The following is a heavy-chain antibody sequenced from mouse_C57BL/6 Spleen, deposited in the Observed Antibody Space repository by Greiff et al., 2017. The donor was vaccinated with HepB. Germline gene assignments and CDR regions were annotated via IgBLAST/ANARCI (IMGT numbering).Heavy chain of an antibody. CDR3: ARSGVYGSSLYWYFDV. CDR2: INPDNGGS. Sequence: VQLQQPGPELVKPGASVKLSCKASGYTFTSYWMHWVKQRPGQGLEWIGNINPDNGGSNYNEKFKNKATLTVDKSSSTTYMQLSSLTSEDSAVYFCARSGVYGSSLYWYFDVWGTGTTVTVSS. J-gene: IGHJ1*03. V-gene: IGHV1-53*01. CDR1: GYTFTSYW. D-gene: IGHD1-1*01.